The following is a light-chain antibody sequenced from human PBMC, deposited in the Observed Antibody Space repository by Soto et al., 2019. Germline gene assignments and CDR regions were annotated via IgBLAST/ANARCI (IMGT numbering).Light chain of an antibody. V-gene: IGKV1-5*03. CDR2: KAS. Sequence: DIQMTQSPSTLSASVGDTVTITCRASQSISVWLAWYQQKPGTAPKLLLYKASTLESGVPSRFSGRGSGTEFSLTISSLQPDDFATYYCQQYDTYMYTFGQGTKLDIK. CDR3: QQYDTYMYT. J-gene: IGKJ2*01. CDR1: QSISVW.